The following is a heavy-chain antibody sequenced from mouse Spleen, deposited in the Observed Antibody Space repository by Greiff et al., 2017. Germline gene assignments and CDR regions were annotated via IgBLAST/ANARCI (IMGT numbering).Heavy chain of an antibody. J-gene: IGHJ2*01. CDR2: ISSGGGNT. Sequence: DVMLVESGGGLVKLGGSLKLSCAASGFTFSSYAMSWVRQTLEKRLEWVATISSGGGNTYYPDSVKGRFTISRDNAKNTLYLQMSSLKSEDTAMYYCARHYYDFDYWGQGTTLTVSS. V-gene: IGHV5-9*01. CDR1: GFTFSSYA. CDR3: ARHYYDFDY. D-gene: IGHD1-1*01.